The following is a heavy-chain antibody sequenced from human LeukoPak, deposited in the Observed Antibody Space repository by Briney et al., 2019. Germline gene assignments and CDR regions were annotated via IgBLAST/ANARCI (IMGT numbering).Heavy chain of an antibody. CDR1: GFTFSDYY. V-gene: IGHV3-11*01. CDR3: ASTKITMIVVGDY. Sequence: GGSLRLSCAASGFTFSDYYMSWIRQAPGKGLEWVSYISSSGSTIYYADSVKGRFTISRDNAKNSLYLQMNSLRAEDTAVYYCASTKITMIVVGDYWGQGTLVTVSS. J-gene: IGHJ4*02. D-gene: IGHD3-22*01. CDR2: ISSSGSTI.